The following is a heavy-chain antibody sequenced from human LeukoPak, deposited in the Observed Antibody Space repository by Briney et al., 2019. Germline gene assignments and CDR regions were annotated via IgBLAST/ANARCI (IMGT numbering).Heavy chain of an antibody. CDR1: GDTFTSYD. D-gene: IGHD6-13*01. CDR3: ARGRRYSSSSRDREDV. CDR2: MNPNSGNT. V-gene: IGHV1-8*01. J-gene: IGHJ6*04. Sequence: ASVKVSCKASGDTFTSYDINWVRQATGQGLEWMGWMNPNSGNTGYAQKFQGRVTMTRNTSISTAYMELSSLRSEDTAVYYCARGRRYSSSSRDREDVWGKGTTVTVSS.